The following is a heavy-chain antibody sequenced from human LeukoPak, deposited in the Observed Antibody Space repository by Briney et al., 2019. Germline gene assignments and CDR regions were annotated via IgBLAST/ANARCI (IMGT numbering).Heavy chain of an antibody. CDR2: INPNSGGT. Sequence: ASVKVSCKVSGYTLTELSMHWVRQAPGQGLEWMGWINPNSGGTNYAQKFQGRVALTRDTSISTAYMELSSLKSDDTAVYYCARAPDRGYWGQGTLVTVSS. J-gene: IGHJ4*02. D-gene: IGHD3-22*01. CDR1: GYTLTELS. CDR3: ARAPDRGY. V-gene: IGHV1-2*02.